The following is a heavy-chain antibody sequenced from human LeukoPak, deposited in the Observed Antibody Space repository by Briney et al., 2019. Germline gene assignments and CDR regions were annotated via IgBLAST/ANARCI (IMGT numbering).Heavy chain of an antibody. D-gene: IGHD1-26*01. CDR3: ARRSLVVGATSDAFDI. V-gene: IGHV1-69*13. CDR1: GGTFSSYA. CDR2: IIPIFGTA. Sequence: GASVKVSCKASGGTFSSYAISWVRQAPGQGLEWMGGIIPIFGTANYAQKFQGRVTTTADESTSTAYMELSSLRSEDTAVYYCARRSLVVGATSDAFDIWGQGTMVTVSS. J-gene: IGHJ3*02.